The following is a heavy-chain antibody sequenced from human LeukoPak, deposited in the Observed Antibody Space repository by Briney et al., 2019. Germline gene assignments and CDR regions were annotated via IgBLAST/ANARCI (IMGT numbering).Heavy chain of an antibody. D-gene: IGHD3-10*01. J-gene: IGHJ4*02. CDR1: GGSISSSSYY. Sequence: SETLSLTCTVSGGSISSSSYYWGWIRQPPGKGLEWIGSIYYSGSTYYNPSLKSRVTISVDTSKNQFSLKLSSVTAADTAVYYCARLNYYGSGSNYRGSQRAFDYWGQGTLVTVSS. CDR3: ARLNYYGSGSNYRGSQRAFDY. V-gene: IGHV4-39*01. CDR2: IYYSGST.